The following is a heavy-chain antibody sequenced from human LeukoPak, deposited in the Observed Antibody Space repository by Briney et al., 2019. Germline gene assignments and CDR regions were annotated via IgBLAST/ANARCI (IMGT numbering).Heavy chain of an antibody. Sequence: SETLSLTCTVSGGSISSYYWSWIRQPPGKGLEWIGYIYYSGSTNYNPSPKSRVTISVDTSKNQFSLKLSSVTAADTAVYYCARGTTQHQIDYWGQGTLVTVSS. CDR1: GGSISSYY. CDR2: IYYSGST. V-gene: IGHV4-59*01. CDR3: ARGTTQHQIDY. D-gene: IGHD4-11*01. J-gene: IGHJ4*02.